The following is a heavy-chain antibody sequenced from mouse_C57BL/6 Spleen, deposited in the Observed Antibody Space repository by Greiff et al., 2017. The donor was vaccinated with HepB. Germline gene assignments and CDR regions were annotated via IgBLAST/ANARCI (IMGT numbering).Heavy chain of an antibody. D-gene: IGHD1-1*01. CDR3: ARRAPYYYGSSPFDY. CDR1: GYTFTSYW. V-gene: IGHV1-53*01. CDR2: INPSNGGT. J-gene: IGHJ2*01. Sequence: VQLQQPGAELVKPGASVKLSCKASGYTFTSYWMHWVKQRPGQGLEWIGNINPSNGGTNYNEKFKSKATLTVDKSSSTAYMQLSSLTSEDSAVNYCARRAPYYYGSSPFDYWGQGTTLTVSS.